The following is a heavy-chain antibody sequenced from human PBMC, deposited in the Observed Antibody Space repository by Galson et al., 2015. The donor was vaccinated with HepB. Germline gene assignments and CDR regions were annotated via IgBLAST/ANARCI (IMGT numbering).Heavy chain of an antibody. CDR3: ARDLDYDYIWGSYRGGAFDI. D-gene: IGHD3-16*02. V-gene: IGHV3-11*01. CDR1: GFTFSDYY. J-gene: IGHJ3*02. Sequence: SLRLSCAASGFTFSDYYMSWIRQAPGKGLEWVSYISSGGSTKYYADSVKGRFTISRDNAKNSLYLQMNSLRAEDTALYYCARDLDYDYIWGSYRGGAFDIWGQGTMVTVSS. CDR2: ISSGGSTK.